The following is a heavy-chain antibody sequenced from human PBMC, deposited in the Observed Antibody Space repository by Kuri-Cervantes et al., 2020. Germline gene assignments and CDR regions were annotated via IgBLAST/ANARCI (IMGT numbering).Heavy chain of an antibody. Sequence: GESLKISCAASGFTFSSYAMSWVRQAPGKGLEWVSAISGSGGSTYYADSVKGRFTISRDNSKNTLYLQMNSLRAEDTAVYYCAKDKEDRVLDYWGQGTLVTVSS. CDR2: ISGSGGST. V-gene: IGHV3-23*01. CDR1: GFTFSSYA. J-gene: IGHJ4*02. CDR3: AKDKEDRVLDY.